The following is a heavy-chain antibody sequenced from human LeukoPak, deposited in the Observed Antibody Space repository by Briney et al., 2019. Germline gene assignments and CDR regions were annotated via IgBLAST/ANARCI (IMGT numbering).Heavy chain of an antibody. CDR1: GYSFTSYW. Sequence: PGESLKISCKGPGYSFTSYWIGWVRQMPGKGLEWMGIIYPGDSDTRYSPSFQGQVTISADKSISTAYLQWSSLKASDTAMYYCARHRGYSYGYYYMDVWGKGTTVTVSS. V-gene: IGHV5-51*01. J-gene: IGHJ6*03. CDR2: IYPGDSDT. CDR3: ARHRGYSYGYYYMDV. D-gene: IGHD5-18*01.